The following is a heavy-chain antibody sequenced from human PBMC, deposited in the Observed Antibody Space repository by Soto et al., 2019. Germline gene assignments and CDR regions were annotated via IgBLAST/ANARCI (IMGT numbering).Heavy chain of an antibody. D-gene: IGHD6-19*01. CDR1: GVTFDDYT. J-gene: IGHJ6*02. Sequence: PGGSLRLSCAASGVTFDDYTMHWVRQAPGKGLEWVSLISWDGGSTYYADSVKGRFTISRDNSKNSLYLQMNSLRTEDTALYYCAKDAIAVAGTGYYGMDVWGQGTTVTVSS. CDR2: ISWDGGST. CDR3: AKDAIAVAGTGYYGMDV. V-gene: IGHV3-43*01.